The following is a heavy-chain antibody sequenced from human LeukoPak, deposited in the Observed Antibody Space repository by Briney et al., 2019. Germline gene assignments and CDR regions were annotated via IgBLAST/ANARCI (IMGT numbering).Heavy chain of an antibody. J-gene: IGHJ4*02. CDR2: ISYDGSNK. CDR1: GFTFSSYA. CDR3: VTDLVIKGYFDY. Sequence: GRSLRLSCAASGFTFSSYAMHWVRQAPGKGLEWVAVISYDGSNKYYADFVKGRFTISRDNSKNTLYLQMNSLKTEDTAVYYCVTDLVIKGYFDYWGQGALVTVSS. V-gene: IGHV3-30-3*01. D-gene: IGHD2-21*01.